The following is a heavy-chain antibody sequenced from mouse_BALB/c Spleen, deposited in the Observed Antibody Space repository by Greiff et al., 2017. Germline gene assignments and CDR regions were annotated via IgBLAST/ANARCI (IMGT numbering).Heavy chain of an antibody. V-gene: IGHV14-3*02. D-gene: IGHD2-3*01. CDR2: IDPANGNT. Sequence: EVKLMESGAELVKPGASVKLSCTASGFNIKDTYMHWVKQRPEQGLGWIGRIDPANGNTKYDPKFQGKATITADTSSNTAYLQLSSLTSEDTAVYYCASDGYYFDYWGQGTTLTVSS. J-gene: IGHJ2*01. CDR3: ASDGYYFDY. CDR1: GFNIKDTY.